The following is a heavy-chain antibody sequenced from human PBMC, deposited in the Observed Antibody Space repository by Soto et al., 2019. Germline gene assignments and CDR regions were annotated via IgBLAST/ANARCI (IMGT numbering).Heavy chain of an antibody. CDR2: INTNTGTP. D-gene: IGHD6-6*01. Sequence: ASVKVSCKASGYTFTSSAMNWGRQAPGQGLEWMGWINTNTGTPTYAQGFTGRFVFSLDTTVSTAYLQISSRKEEDTAVYYCARITSSSDYWGQGTLVTVSS. V-gene: IGHV7-4-1*02. J-gene: IGHJ4*02. CDR3: ARITSSSDY. CDR1: GYTFTSSA.